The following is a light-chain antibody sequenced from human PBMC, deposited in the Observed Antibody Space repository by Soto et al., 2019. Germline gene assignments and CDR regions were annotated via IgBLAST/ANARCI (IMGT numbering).Light chain of an antibody. CDR2: DAS. Sequence: EIVLTQSPATLSLSPGERATISCRASQSVSRHLAWYQQKPGQAPRLLIYDASSRAIGIPARFSGSGSGTDFTLTISSLEPEDFAVYYCQQRSNWPPGYTFGQGTKLEIK. J-gene: IGKJ2*01. CDR3: QQRSNWPPGYT. V-gene: IGKV3-11*01. CDR1: QSVSRH.